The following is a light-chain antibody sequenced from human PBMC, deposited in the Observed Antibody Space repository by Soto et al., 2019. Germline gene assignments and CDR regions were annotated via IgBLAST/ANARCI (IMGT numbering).Light chain of an antibody. J-gene: IGKJ1*01. CDR2: TAS. V-gene: IGKV1-39*01. Sequence: DIQMTQSPYSLSASLGDRVTITCRASQSISTFLNWYQQKPGEAPKILIYTASSLQSGVPSRFRGSGSGTDFTLTISSLQPEDVATYHCQQTDSTPWTFGHGTKVEIK. CDR3: QQTDSTPWT. CDR1: QSISTF.